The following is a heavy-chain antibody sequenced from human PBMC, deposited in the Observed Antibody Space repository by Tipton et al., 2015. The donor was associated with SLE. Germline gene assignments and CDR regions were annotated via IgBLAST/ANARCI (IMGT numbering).Heavy chain of an antibody. J-gene: IGHJ6*02. D-gene: IGHD3-16*01. CDR1: GASVSSFC. Sequence: TLSLTCTVSGASVSSFCWNWIRQSPGKGLEWIGCVCNSGSANYDPPLKSRGTISVDTSRNHFSLELTSVTAADTAVYYCARQRLRLLSPLDSWGQGTTVTVSS. CDR2: VCNSGSA. CDR3: ARQRLRLLSPLDS. V-gene: IGHV4-59*08.